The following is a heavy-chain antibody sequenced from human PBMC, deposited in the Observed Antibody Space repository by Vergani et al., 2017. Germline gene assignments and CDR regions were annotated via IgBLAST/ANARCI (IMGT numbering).Heavy chain of an antibody. D-gene: IGHD3-10*01. J-gene: IGHJ4*02. Sequence: QVQLQESGPGLVKPSGTLSLTCAVSGGSISSSNWWSWVRPPPGKGLEWIGEIYHSGSTIHTQSLKSRVTISVDKSKNQFSLKLSSVTAADTAVYYCARYGSGSYYLDYWGQGTLVTVSS. V-gene: IGHV4-4*02. CDR1: GGSISSSNW. CDR2: IYHSGST. CDR3: ARYGSGSYYLDY.